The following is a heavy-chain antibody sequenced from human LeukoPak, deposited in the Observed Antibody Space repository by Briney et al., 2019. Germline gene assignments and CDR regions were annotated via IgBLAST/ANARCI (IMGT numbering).Heavy chain of an antibody. CDR3: ARDLGSSGSYFDY. Sequence: GGSLRLSCAVSGFTVSSNYMSWVRQAPGKGLEWVSVIYSGGSAYYTVSVKGRFTFSRDNSKNTLYLQINRLRPEDTALYYCARDLGSSGSYFDYWGQGTLVTVSS. V-gene: IGHV3-66*02. J-gene: IGHJ4*02. CDR2: IYSGGSA. D-gene: IGHD6-19*01. CDR1: GFTVSSNY.